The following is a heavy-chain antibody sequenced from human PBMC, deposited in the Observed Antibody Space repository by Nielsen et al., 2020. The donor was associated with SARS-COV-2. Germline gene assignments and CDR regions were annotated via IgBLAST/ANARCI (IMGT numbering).Heavy chain of an antibody. Sequence: SETLSLTCAVSGGSIRNTYWGWIRQPPGKRLEWIAYSDHSWRINYNPSLKSRATISADTSKDQISLKLRSVTAADTAVYYCATAGYFSFRNQDNWFDPWGQGTLVTVSS. CDR3: ATAGYFSFRNQDNWFDP. J-gene: IGHJ5*02. CDR1: GGSIRNTY. CDR2: SDHSWRI. D-gene: IGHD1-14*01. V-gene: IGHV4-4*09.